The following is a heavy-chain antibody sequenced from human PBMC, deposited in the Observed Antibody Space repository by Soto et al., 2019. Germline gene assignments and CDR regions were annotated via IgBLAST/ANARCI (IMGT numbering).Heavy chain of an antibody. Sequence: EVQLVESGGSLVQPGGSLRLTCAASGFTFSSYWMCWVRQAPGKGLEWVANIKQDGSEKYDVDSVKGRFTISRDNAKNSQDLQMNSMRAEDTAVYYCARGGSSWYRGGLYYFDYWGQGTLVTVSS. CDR2: IKQDGSEK. CDR3: ARGGSSWYRGGLYYFDY. CDR1: GFTFSSYW. J-gene: IGHJ4*02. D-gene: IGHD6-13*01. V-gene: IGHV3-7*03.